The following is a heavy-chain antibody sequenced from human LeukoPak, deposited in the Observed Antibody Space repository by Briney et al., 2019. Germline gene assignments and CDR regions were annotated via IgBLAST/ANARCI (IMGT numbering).Heavy chain of an antibody. CDR2: MYYSGST. Sequence: PSETLSLTFTVSGGSISSSSYYWGWIRQPPGKGLEWIGSMYYSGSTYYNPSLKSRVTISVDTSKNQFSLNVSSVTAADTAVYYCARSSGSFDSWGQGTLVTVSS. CDR1: GGSISSSSYY. V-gene: IGHV4-39*07. CDR3: ARSSGSFDS. J-gene: IGHJ4*01. D-gene: IGHD1-26*01.